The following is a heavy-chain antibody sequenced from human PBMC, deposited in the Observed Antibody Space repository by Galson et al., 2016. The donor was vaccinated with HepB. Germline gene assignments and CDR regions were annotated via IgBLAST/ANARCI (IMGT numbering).Heavy chain of an antibody. V-gene: IGHV1-2*02. Sequence: SVKVSCKASGYTFTADYMHWVRQAPGQGLEWMGWINPNSGGTHYAQKFQGRVTLTRDTSISTDYMELSSLIYDDTAVYYCARIKEELRRAFDIWGQGTMLTVSS. CDR2: INPNSGGT. CDR3: ARIKEELRRAFDI. D-gene: IGHD1-7*01. CDR1: GYTFTADY. J-gene: IGHJ3*02.